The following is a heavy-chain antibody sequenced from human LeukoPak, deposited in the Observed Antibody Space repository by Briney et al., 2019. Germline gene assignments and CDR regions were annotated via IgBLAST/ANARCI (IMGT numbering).Heavy chain of an antibody. D-gene: IGHD5-12*01. CDR1: GGSFSGYY. CDR3: ARFGAATRFNWFDP. J-gene: IGHJ5*02. CDR2: INHSGST. Sequence: SETLSLTCAVYGGSFSGYYWSWIRQPPGKGLEWIGEINHSGSTNYNPSLKSRVTVSVDTSKNQFSLKLSSVTAADTAVYYCARFGAATRFNWFDPWGQGTLVTVSS. V-gene: IGHV4-34*01.